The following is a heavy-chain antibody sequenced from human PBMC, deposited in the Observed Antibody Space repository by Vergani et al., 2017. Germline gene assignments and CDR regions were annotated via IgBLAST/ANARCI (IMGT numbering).Heavy chain of an antibody. CDR1: GFPFSSYW. D-gene: IGHD3-10*01. CDR2: IKQDGREK. V-gene: IGHV3-7*01. Sequence: EVQLVESGGGLVQPGGSLRLSCAASGFPFSSYWMSWVRQAPGKGLEWVANIKQDGREKYYVDSVKGRFTISKDNAKNSLFLQVNSRRAEDTAVYYCARSGGSVSYYRDYYYYDGLDVWGQGTTVTVSS. J-gene: IGHJ6*02. CDR3: ARSGGSVSYYRDYYYYDGLDV.